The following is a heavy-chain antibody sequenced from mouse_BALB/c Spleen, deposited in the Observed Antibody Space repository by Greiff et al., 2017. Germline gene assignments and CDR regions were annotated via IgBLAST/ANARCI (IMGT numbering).Heavy chain of an antibody. V-gene: IGHV5-17*02. CDR1: GFTFSSFG. Sequence: EVQGVESGGGLVQPGGSRKLSCAASGFTFSSFGMHWVRQAPEKGLEWVAYISSGSSTIYYADTVKGRFTISRDNPKNTLFLQMTSLRSEDTAMYYCARSDYYGSSYGAYAMDYWGQGTSVTVSS. J-gene: IGHJ4*01. CDR3: ARSDYYGSSYGAYAMDY. CDR2: ISSGSSTI. D-gene: IGHD1-1*01.